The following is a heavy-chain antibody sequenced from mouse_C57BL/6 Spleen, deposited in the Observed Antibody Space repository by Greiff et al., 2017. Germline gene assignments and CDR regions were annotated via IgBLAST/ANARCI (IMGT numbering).Heavy chain of an antibody. D-gene: IGHD1-1*01. J-gene: IGHJ1*03. Sequence: VKLQQPGAELVKPGASVKLSCKASGYTFTSYWMHWVKQRPGQGLEWIGMIHPNSGSTNYNEKFKSKATLTVDKSSSTAYMQLSSLTSEDSAVYYCARWAIYYYGSSYGYFDVWGTGTTVTVSS. CDR2: IHPNSGST. CDR1: GYTFTSYW. CDR3: ARWAIYYYGSSYGYFDV. V-gene: IGHV1-64*01.